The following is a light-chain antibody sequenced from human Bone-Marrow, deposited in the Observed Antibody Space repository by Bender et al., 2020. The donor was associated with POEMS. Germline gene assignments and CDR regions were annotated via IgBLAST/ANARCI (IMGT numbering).Light chain of an antibody. J-gene: IGLJ3*02. CDR2: DVS. Sequence: QSALAQPASVSGSPGQSITIACTGTSRDIGGYNYVSWYQQHPGKAPQLIIYDVSYRPSGVSARFSGSKSGNTASLTISGLQAGDEADYYCSSFTTSSTLFGGGTKLTVL. CDR3: SSFTTSSTL. CDR1: SRDIGGYNY. V-gene: IGLV2-14*03.